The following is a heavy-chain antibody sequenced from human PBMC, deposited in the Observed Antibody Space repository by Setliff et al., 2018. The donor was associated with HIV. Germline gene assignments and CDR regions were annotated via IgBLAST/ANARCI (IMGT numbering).Heavy chain of an antibody. D-gene: IGHD2-21*02. J-gene: IGHJ6*03. CDR3: ARTGRSSTWWGLHYYYYMDV. CDR2: IYTTGTT. V-gene: IGHV4-61*02. Sequence: SETLSLTCTVSGDSISSGSYYWSWIRQPAGKGLEWIGRIYTTGTTDYNPSLKTRVSMSIDTSKNQFSLKLSSVTAADTAVYYCARTGRSSTWWGLHYYYYMDVWGKGTKVTVSS. CDR1: GDSISSGSYY.